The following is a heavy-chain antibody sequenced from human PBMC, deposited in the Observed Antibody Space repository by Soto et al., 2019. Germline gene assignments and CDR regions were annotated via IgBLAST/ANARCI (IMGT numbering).Heavy chain of an antibody. Sequence: SETLSLTCTVSGDSISSNQWGWIRQPPGTGLWWIGYISKSGSANHNPSLKSRVTMSIDMAKNQFSLKLSSVTAADTAVYYCARDQMGSLDYWGQGTLVTVSS. D-gene: IGHD3-10*01. J-gene: IGHJ4*02. CDR2: ISKSGSA. CDR1: GDSISSNQ. CDR3: ARDQMGSLDY. V-gene: IGHV4-59*01.